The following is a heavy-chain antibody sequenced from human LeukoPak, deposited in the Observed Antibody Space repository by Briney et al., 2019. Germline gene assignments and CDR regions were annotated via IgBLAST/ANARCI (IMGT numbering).Heavy chain of an antibody. CDR3: AKDIYYDSSGYSLFDY. V-gene: IGHV3-9*01. Sequence: PGRSLRLSCAASGFTFDDYAMHWVRQAPGKGLEWVSGISWNSGSIGYADSVKGRFTISRDNAKNSLYLQMNSLRAEDTALYYCAKDIYYDSSGYSLFDYWGQGTLVTVSS. CDR2: ISWNSGSI. J-gene: IGHJ4*02. CDR1: GFTFDDYA. D-gene: IGHD3-22*01.